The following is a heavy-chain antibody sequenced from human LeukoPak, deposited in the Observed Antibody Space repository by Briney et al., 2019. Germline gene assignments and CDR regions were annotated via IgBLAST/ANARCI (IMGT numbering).Heavy chain of an antibody. D-gene: IGHD2-15*01. J-gene: IGHJ5*02. CDR1: GYTFTGYY. V-gene: IGHV1-2*02. Sequence: ASVKVSCKASGYTFTGYYMHWVRQAPGQGLEWMGWINPNSGGTNYAQKFQGRVTMTRDTSISTAYMELSRLRSDDTAVYYCAVPPDCSGGSCQGWFDPWGQGTLVTVSS. CDR2: INPNSGGT. CDR3: AVPPDCSGGSCQGWFDP.